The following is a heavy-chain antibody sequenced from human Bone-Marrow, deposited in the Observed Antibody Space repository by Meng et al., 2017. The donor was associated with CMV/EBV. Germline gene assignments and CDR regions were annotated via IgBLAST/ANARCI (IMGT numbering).Heavy chain of an antibody. Sequence: GGSLRLSCAASGFTFSSYSMNWVRQAPGKGLEWVSSISSSSSYIYYADSVKGRFTISRDNAKNSLYLQMNSLRAEDTAVYYCARSPVVVVVAATYYYYYYGMDVWGQGTTVTGSS. D-gene: IGHD2-15*01. J-gene: IGHJ6*02. CDR2: ISSSSSYI. CDR3: ARSPVVVVVAATYYYYYYGMDV. CDR1: GFTFSSYS. V-gene: IGHV3-21*01.